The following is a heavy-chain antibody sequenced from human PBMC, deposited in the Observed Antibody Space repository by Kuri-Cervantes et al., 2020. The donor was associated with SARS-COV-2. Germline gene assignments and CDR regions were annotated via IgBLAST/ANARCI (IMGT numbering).Heavy chain of an antibody. CDR1: GGSFSGYY. D-gene: IGHD3-16*02. CDR2: IYYSGST. Sequence: SETLSLTCAVYGGSFSGYYWSWIRQPPGKGLEWIGSIYYSGSTYYNPSLKSRVTISVDTSKNQFSLKLSSVTAADTAVYYCARGCPRITFGGVIVGHFDYWGQGTLVTVSS. J-gene: IGHJ4*02. CDR3: ARGCPRITFGGVIVGHFDY. V-gene: IGHV4-34*01.